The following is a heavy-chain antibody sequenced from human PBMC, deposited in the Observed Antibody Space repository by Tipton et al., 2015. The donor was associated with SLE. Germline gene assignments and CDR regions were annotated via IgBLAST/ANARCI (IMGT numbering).Heavy chain of an antibody. D-gene: IGHD1-1*01. CDR3: ARAGRAWNLFDY. CDR1: GYSISSGYY. Sequence: TLSLTCTVPGYSISSGYYWGWIRQPPGKGLEWIGSIYHSGSTYYNPSLKSRVTIPVDTSKNQFSLKLSSVTAADTAVYYCARAGRAWNLFDYWGQGTLVTVSS. CDR2: IYHSGST. J-gene: IGHJ4*02. V-gene: IGHV4-38-2*02.